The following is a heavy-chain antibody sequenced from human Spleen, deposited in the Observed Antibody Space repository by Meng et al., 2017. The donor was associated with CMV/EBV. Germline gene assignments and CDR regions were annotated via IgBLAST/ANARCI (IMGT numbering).Heavy chain of an antibody. CDR1: GYTFTGYA. CDR2: SNAGNANT. J-gene: IGHJ4*02. D-gene: IGHD1-26*01. CDR3: ARDEGASEEWELLSTVDY. V-gene: IGHV1-3*01. Sequence: ASVKVSCKASGYTFTGYAMHWVRQAPGQRLEWMGWSNAGNANTNYAQKLQGRVTMTTDTSTSTAYMELRSLRSDDTAVYYCARDEGASEEWELLSTVDYWGQGTLVTVSS.